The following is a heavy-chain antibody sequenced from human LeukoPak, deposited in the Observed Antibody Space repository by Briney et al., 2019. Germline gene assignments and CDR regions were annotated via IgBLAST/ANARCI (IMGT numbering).Heavy chain of an antibody. V-gene: IGHV3-23*01. CDR3: AKVGIGSGWLRGGYYYGMDV. Sequence: GGSLRLSCAASGFTFSSYAMSWVRQAPGKGLEWVSAISGSGGSTYYADSVKGRFTISRDNSKNTLYLQMNSLRAEDTAVYYCAKVGIGSGWLRGGYYYGMDVWGQGTTVTVSS. D-gene: IGHD6-19*01. CDR1: GFTFSSYA. CDR2: ISGSGGST. J-gene: IGHJ6*02.